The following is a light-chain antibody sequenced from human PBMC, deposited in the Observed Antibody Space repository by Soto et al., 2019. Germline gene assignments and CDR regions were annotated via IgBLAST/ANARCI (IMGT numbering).Light chain of an antibody. CDR3: CSDAGSRTVL. V-gene: IGLV2-23*01. CDR1: SSDVGSYNL. CDR2: EGS. Sequence: QSVLTQPASVSGSPGQSITISCTGTSSDVGSYNLVSWYQQHPGKAPKLMIYEGSKRPSGVSNRFSGSKSGNTASLTISGLPAEDEAYYYCCSDAGSRTVLFGGGTKLTVL. J-gene: IGLJ2*01.